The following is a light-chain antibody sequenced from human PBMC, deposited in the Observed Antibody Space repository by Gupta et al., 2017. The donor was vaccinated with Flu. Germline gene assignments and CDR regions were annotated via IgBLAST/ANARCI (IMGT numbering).Light chain of an antibody. J-gene: IGKJ2*01. V-gene: IGKV1-9*01. CDR1: QGISKY. CDR3: QQLDRYPHT. Sequence: DIQLSQSPSFLSASVGDEVSITCRASQGISKYLAWYQHKPGKAPKLLIYVASILQSGVPSRFSTASGTEFTLTISTLQPEDFATYYCQQLDRYPHTFGPGTKLEI. CDR2: VAS.